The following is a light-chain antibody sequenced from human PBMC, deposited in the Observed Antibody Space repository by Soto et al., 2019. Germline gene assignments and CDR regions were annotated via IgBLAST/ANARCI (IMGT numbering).Light chain of an antibody. CDR3: QQRDSWPPLS. Sequence: EIVLTQSPATLSLAPGERATLSCRASQTISTFLAWYQQKPGQAPRLLIYDASNRATGVPARFSGSGSETHFTLSIDSLEPEDSRVYYCQQRDSWPPLSFGGGTRVEIK. CDR1: QTISTF. J-gene: IGKJ4*01. V-gene: IGKV3-11*01. CDR2: DAS.